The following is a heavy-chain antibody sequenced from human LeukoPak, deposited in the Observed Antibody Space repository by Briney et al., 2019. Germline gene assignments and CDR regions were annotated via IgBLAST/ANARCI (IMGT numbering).Heavy chain of an antibody. CDR3: ARARWSSTGWFLGY. J-gene: IGHJ4*02. D-gene: IGHD6-19*01. V-gene: IGHV3-7*02. Sequence: SGGSLRLSCAASGFTFRKYWMSWVRQAPGKGLEWAGNIKEEGGEIYYVDSVKGRFTISRDNAKDALHLQMDNLRAEDTAVYYCARARWSSTGWFLGYWGQGTLVTVSS. CDR1: GFTFRKYW. CDR2: IKEEGGEI.